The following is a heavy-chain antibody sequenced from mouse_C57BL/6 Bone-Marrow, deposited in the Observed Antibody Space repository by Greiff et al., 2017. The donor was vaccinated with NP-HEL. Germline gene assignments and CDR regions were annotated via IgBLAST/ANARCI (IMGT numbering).Heavy chain of an antibody. J-gene: IGHJ4*01. CDR2: IDPSDSYT. CDR3: ARSGLYYYGSRDAMDY. Sequence: VQLQESGAELVMPGASVKLSCKASGYTFTSYWMHWVKQRPGQGLEWIGEIDPSDSYTNYNQKFKGKSTLTVDKSSSTAYMQLSSLTSEDSAVYDCARSGLYYYGSRDAMDYWGQGTSVTVSS. CDR1: GYTFTSYW. V-gene: IGHV1-69*01. D-gene: IGHD1-1*01.